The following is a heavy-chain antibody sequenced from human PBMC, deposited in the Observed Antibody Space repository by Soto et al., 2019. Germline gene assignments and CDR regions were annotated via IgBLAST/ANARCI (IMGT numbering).Heavy chain of an antibody. D-gene: IGHD4-17*01. V-gene: IGHV3-74*01. Sequence: EVQVVESGGGLVQPGGSLRLSCAASGIIFSRYWTHWVRQAPGKGLVWVSRISTDGSRTSYADSVKGRFTISRDNAKNTLSLQVNSLRVDDTAVYYCAVHGDYDAFDIWGQGTMVTVSA. CDR2: ISTDGSRT. CDR3: AVHGDYDAFDI. CDR1: GIIFSRYW. J-gene: IGHJ3*02.